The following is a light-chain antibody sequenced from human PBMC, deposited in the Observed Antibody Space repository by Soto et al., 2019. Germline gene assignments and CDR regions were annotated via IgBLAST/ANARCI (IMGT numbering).Light chain of an antibody. V-gene: IGKV3-15*01. J-gene: IGKJ3*01. Sequence: ERVMTQSPATLSVSPGERATLSCRASQSVGSNLAWYQQKPGQAPRLLIFGASSSATGVPARFSGRGSGTDFTLTITSLKSEPFAFSFCHKYDNFPLTFCPGTKVDIK. CDR1: QSVGSN. CDR3: HKYDNFPLT. CDR2: GAS.